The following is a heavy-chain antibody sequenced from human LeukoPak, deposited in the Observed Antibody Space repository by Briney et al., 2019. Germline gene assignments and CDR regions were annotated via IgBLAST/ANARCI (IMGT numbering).Heavy chain of an antibody. CDR2: IYYSGST. J-gene: IGHJ4*02. CDR3: ARRDYGAFDY. D-gene: IGHD4-17*01. CDR1: GGSISSYY. V-gene: IGHV4-59*12. Sequence: PSETLSLTCTVSGGSISSYYWSWIRQPPGKGLEWIGYIYYSGSTNYNPSLKSRVTISVDTSKNQFSLKLSSVTAEDTAVYYCARRDYGAFDYWGQGTLVTVSS.